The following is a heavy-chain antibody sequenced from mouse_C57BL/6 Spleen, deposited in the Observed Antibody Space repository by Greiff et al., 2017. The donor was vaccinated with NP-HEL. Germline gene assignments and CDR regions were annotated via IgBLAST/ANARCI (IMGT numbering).Heavy chain of an antibody. Sequence: QVQLQQSGPELVKPGASVKISCKASGYAFSSSWMNWVKQRPGKGLEWIGRIYPGDGDTNYTGKFKGKATLTADKSSSTAYMQLSSLTSEDSAVYFCAIYYDYDVEYAMDYWGQGTSVTVSS. V-gene: IGHV1-82*01. CDR1: GYAFSSSW. J-gene: IGHJ4*01. D-gene: IGHD2-4*01. CDR3: AIYYDYDVEYAMDY. CDR2: IYPGDGDT.